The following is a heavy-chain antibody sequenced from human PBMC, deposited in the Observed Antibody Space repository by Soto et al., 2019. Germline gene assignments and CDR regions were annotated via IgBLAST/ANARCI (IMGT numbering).Heavy chain of an antibody. D-gene: IGHD3-3*01. CDR1: GYAFTTYR. V-gene: IGHV1-18*01. J-gene: IGHJ4*02. CDR2: ISGYNGNT. CDR3: ARDRGYYDFWSGITKDY. Sequence: VASVKVSCKTSGYAFTTYRVSWVRQAPGQGLEWMGWISGYNGNTKYAQNLQGRVTMTTDTSTSTGYMELRSLRSDDTAVYFCARDRGYYDFWSGITKDYWGQGTLVTVSS.